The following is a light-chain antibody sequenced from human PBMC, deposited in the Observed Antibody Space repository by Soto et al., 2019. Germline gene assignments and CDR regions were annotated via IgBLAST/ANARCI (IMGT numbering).Light chain of an antibody. J-gene: IGKJ3*01. CDR2: RTS. CDR1: QRFSSSY. V-gene: IGKV3-20*01. Sequence: VLTQSPGILSLSPGERATLACWASQRFSSSYIAWYQQKPGQAPRLLIYRTSSRATGIPDRFSGSGSGTDFTLTISRLEPEDFAVYYCQQFGLSPRFTFGPGTKVDV. CDR3: QQFGLSPRFT.